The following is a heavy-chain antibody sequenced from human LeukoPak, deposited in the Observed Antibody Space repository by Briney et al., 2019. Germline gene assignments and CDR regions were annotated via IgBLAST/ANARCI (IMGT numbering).Heavy chain of an antibody. V-gene: IGHV1-2*04. CDR2: INPNSGGT. Sequence: ASVKVSCKASGYTFTGYYMHWVRQAPGQGLEWMGWINPNSGGTNCAQKFQGWVTMTRDTSISTAYMELSRLRSDDTAVYYCARSFIRYFDWLPERDAFDIWGQGTMVTVSS. CDR3: ARSFIRYFDWLPERDAFDI. J-gene: IGHJ3*02. CDR1: GYTFTGYY. D-gene: IGHD3-9*01.